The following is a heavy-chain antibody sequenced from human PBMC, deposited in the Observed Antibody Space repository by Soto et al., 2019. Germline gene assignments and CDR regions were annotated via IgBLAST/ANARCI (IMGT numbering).Heavy chain of an antibody. CDR3: AKSPPSGFDWFDP. V-gene: IGHV4-39*01. Sequence: SETLSLTCTVSGGSISGSSYYWGWIRQPPGKGLEWIGSIYYSGSTYYNPSLKSRVTISVDTSKNQFSLKLSSVTAADTAVYYCAKSPPSGFDWFDPWGQGTLVTVSS. D-gene: IGHD1-1*01. CDR1: GGSISGSSYY. CDR2: IYYSGST. J-gene: IGHJ5*02.